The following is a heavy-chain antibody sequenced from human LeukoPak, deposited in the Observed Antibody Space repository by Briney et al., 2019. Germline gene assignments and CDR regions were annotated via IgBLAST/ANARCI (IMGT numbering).Heavy chain of an antibody. CDR1: GFTFTRYD. J-gene: IGHJ5*02. D-gene: IGHD1-14*01. Sequence: GASVKVSFKASGFTFTRYDINWVRQASGQGLEWMGWMNPNNGNTGYAQKFQGRVTMTRDTYTSTAYMELRGLRPEDTAVYYCVRDAEGAGISVNFWFDPWGQGTLVTVSS. CDR3: VRDAEGAGISVNFWFDP. V-gene: IGHV1-8*01. CDR2: MNPNNGNT.